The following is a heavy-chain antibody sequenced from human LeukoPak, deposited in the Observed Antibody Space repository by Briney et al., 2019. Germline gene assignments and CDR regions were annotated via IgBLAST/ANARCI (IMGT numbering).Heavy chain of an antibody. V-gene: IGHV3-15*01. CDR1: GFTFTSAW. D-gene: IGHD1-20*01. CDR2: IKSKSAGGTI. CDR3: TTDAGYDSRWYNW. J-gene: IGHJ4*02. Sequence: PGGSLRLSCAVSGFTFTSAWMSWVRQAPGKGLEWVGRIKSKSAGGTIDYASPVKGRFIISRDDSKTSLYLQINSLKTEDTAVYYCTTDAGYDSRWYNWWGQGTLVTVSS.